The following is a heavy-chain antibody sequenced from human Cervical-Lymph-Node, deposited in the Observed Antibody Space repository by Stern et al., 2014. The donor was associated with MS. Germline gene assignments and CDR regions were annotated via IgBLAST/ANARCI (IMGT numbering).Heavy chain of an antibody. Sequence: QVQLVESGGGVVQPGRSLRLSCAVSGFTFSAYGMHWVRQAPGKGLEWVAVIWHDGSRKYYADSVKGRFTISRDNSKNTLYLQLNSLRAEDTAVFYCARGLNYFDYWGRGTLVTVSS. CDR3: ARGLNYFDY. CDR2: IWHDGSRK. V-gene: IGHV3-33*01. CDR1: GFTFSAYG. J-gene: IGHJ4*02.